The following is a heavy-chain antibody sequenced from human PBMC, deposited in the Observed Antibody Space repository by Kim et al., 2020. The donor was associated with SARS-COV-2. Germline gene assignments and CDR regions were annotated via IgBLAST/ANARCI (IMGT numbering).Heavy chain of an antibody. J-gene: IGHJ2*01. Sequence: GGSLRLSCAASGFTFSSYSMNWVRQAPGKGLEWVSYISSSSSTIYYADSVKGRFTISRDNAKNSLYLQMNSLRDEDTAVYYCASDGPFIANWGLGLLWYFDLWGRGTLVTVSS. D-gene: IGHD7-27*01. CDR1: GFTFSSYS. V-gene: IGHV3-48*02. CDR2: ISSSSSTI. CDR3: ASDGPFIANWGLGLLWYFDL.